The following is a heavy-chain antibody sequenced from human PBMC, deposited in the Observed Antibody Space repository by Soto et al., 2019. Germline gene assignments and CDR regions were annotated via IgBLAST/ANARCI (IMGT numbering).Heavy chain of an antibody. CDR1: GGSISSSSYY. Sequence: SETLSHTCTFSGGSISSSSYYWGWIRQPPGKGLEWIGSIYYSGSTYYNPSLKSRVTISVDTSKNQFSLKLSSVTAADTAVYYCAAWLTNVDTAMVKYWGQGTLVTVSS. J-gene: IGHJ4*02. D-gene: IGHD5-18*01. V-gene: IGHV4-39*01. CDR2: IYYSGST. CDR3: AAWLTNVDTAMVKY.